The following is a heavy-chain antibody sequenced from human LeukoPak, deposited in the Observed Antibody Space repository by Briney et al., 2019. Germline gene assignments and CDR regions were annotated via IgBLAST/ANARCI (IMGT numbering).Heavy chain of an antibody. Sequence: ASVKVSCKASGYTFTGDYMHWVRQAPGQGLEWMGWINPNSGGTNYAQKFQGRVTMTGDTSISTAYMELSRLRSDDTAVYYCARDFRRSSGWYCGYWGQGTLVTVSS. CDR2: INPNSGGT. D-gene: IGHD6-19*01. J-gene: IGHJ4*02. CDR3: ARDFRRSSGWYCGY. V-gene: IGHV1-2*02. CDR1: GYTFTGDY.